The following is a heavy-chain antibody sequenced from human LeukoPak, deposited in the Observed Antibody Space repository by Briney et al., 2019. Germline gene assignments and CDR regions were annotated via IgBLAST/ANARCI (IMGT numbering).Heavy chain of an antibody. CDR2: TWYDGRNN. CDR1: GFTFSSYG. Sequence: GKSLRLSCAASGFTFSSYGMHWARQAPGKGLEWVAVTWYDGRNNYYAASVKGRFTISRDDSKTTVYLLMNSLRAEDTAVYYCASYLTSIPSGMDVWGQGATVTASS. V-gene: IGHV3-33*01. CDR3: ASYLTSIPSGMDV. D-gene: IGHD2/OR15-2a*01. J-gene: IGHJ6*02.